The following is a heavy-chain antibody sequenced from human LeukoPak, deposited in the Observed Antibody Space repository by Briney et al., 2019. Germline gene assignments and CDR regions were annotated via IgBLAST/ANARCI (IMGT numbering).Heavy chain of an antibody. V-gene: IGHV3-7*03. CDR3: AREVRGYYFDY. CDR2: IKQDGSEK. J-gene: IGHJ4*02. D-gene: IGHD5-12*01. CDR1: GFTFSSYW. Sequence: GGSLRLSCAASGFTFSSYWMSWVRQAPGKGLEWVANIKQDGSEKYYVDSVKGRFTISRDNSKNTVYLQMNGLRAEDTAVYYCAREVRGYYFDYWGQGTLVTASS.